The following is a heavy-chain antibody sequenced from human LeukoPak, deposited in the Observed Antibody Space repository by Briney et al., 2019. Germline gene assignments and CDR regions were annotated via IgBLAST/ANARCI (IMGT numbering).Heavy chain of an antibody. Sequence: GASVKVSCKASGYTFTSYDINWVRQATGQGLEWMGWMNPNSGNTGYAQKFQGRVTMTRNTSISTAYMELSSLRSDDTAVYYCARDHPSGYSSSWYGGGWIPNYYYYYYMDVWGKGTTVTISS. D-gene: IGHD6-13*01. V-gene: IGHV1-8*01. CDR1: GYTFTSYD. J-gene: IGHJ6*03. CDR2: MNPNSGNT. CDR3: ARDHPSGYSSSWYGGGWIPNYYYYYYMDV.